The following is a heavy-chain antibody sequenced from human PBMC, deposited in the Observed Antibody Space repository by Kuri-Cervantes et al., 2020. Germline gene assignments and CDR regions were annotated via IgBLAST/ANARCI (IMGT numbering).Heavy chain of an antibody. CDR3: ARDGYGSGSYSLNWYFDL. Sequence: GGSLRLSCAASGFTFSSYAMSWVRQAPGKGLEWVSAISGSGGSTYYADSVKGRFTISRDNSKNTLYLQMNSLRAEDTAVYYCARDGYGSGSYSLNWYFDLWGRGTLVTVSS. J-gene: IGHJ2*01. CDR1: GFTFSSYA. V-gene: IGHV3-23*01. CDR2: ISGSGGST. D-gene: IGHD3-10*01.